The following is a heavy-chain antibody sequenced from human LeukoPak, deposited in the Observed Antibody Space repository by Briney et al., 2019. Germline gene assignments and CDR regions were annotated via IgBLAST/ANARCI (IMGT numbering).Heavy chain of an antibody. Sequence: ASVKVSCKASGYTFINYYMHWVRQPPEQGLEGMGLINPSGGRPIYSQKFQGRVTMTRDTSPSTLYMAMRSLKFEEQAGYYCARSNSSGPFDP. CDR3: ARSNSSGPFDP. D-gene: IGHD6-19*01. CDR1: GYTFINYY. J-gene: IGHJ5*02. CDR2: INPSGGRP. V-gene: IGHV1-46*01.